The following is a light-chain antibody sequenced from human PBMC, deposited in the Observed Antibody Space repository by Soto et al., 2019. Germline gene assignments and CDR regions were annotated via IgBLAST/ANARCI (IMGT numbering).Light chain of an antibody. Sequence: QSALTQPASVSGYPGQSITISCTGTSSDIGGYNYVSWYQHHPGKAPKLMIYEVSNRPSGVSNRLSGSKSGNTASLTISGLQAEDEADYYCSSLRVFGTGTKLTVL. CDR3: SSLRV. CDR1: SSDIGGYNY. V-gene: IGLV2-14*01. CDR2: EVS. J-gene: IGLJ1*01.